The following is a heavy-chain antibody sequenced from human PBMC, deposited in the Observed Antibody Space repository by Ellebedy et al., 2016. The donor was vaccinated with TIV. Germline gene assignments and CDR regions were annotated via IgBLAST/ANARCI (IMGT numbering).Heavy chain of an antibody. CDR3: ERVSSAGPTARHYFAY. CDR2: INHNGG. D-gene: IGHD4-17*01. Sequence: ASVKVSCKASGYTFTSFHIHWLRQAPGQGLEWMGIINHNGGVYTPKFDGRVSITRDTSTRTVYMELSSLTSDDTAIYFCERVSSAGPTARHYFAYWGQGTLVTVSS. J-gene: IGHJ4*02. CDR1: GYTFTSFH. V-gene: IGHV1-46*01.